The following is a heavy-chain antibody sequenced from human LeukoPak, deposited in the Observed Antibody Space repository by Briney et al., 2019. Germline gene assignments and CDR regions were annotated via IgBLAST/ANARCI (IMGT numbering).Heavy chain of an antibody. D-gene: IGHD3-16*01. Sequence: ETLSLTCAVYGGSFSGYYWSWIRQPPGKGLEWIGEINHSGSTNYNPSLKSRVTISVDTSKNQFSLKLSSVTAADTAVYYCARGRLWGGSWGQGTLATVSS. CDR2: INHSGST. CDR3: ARGRLWGGS. CDR1: GGSFSGYY. J-gene: IGHJ4*02. V-gene: IGHV4-34*01.